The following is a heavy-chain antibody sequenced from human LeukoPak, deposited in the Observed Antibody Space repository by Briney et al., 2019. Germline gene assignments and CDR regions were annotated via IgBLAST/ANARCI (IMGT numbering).Heavy chain of an antibody. CDR2: IYHSGST. CDR1: GGPISSSNW. CDR3: ARYWNYPYYFDY. J-gene: IGHJ4*02. Sequence: PSETLSLTCAVSGGPISSSNWWSWVRQPPGKGLEWIGEIYHSGSTNYNPSLKSRVTISVDKSKNQFSLKLSSVTAADTAVYYCARYWNYPYYFDYWGQGTLVTVSS. D-gene: IGHD1-7*01. V-gene: IGHV4-4*02.